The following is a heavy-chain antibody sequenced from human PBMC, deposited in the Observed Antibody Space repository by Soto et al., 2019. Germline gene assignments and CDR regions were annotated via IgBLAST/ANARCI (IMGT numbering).Heavy chain of an antibody. CDR3: AIDCTRAVARDWFDP. Sequence: TGGSLRLSCAASGFTFSSYAMSWVRQAPGKGLEWVSAISGSGGSTYYADSVKGRFTISRDNSKNTLYLQMNSLRAEDTAVYYCAIDCTRAVARDWFDPWGQGTLVTVSS. CDR2: ISGSGGST. D-gene: IGHD6-19*01. V-gene: IGHV3-23*01. J-gene: IGHJ5*02. CDR1: GFTFSSYA.